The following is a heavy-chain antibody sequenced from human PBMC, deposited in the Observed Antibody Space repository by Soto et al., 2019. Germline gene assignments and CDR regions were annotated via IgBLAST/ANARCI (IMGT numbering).Heavy chain of an antibody. D-gene: IGHD3-3*01. CDR2: FDPEDGET. J-gene: IGHJ4*02. V-gene: IGHV1-24*01. CDR1: GYTLTELS. Sequence: ASVKVSCKVSGYTLTELSMHWVRQAPGKGLEWMGGFDPEDGETIYAQKFQGRVTMTEDTSTDTAYMELSSLRSEDTAVYYCATPLRFLEWSTGPFDYWGQGTLVTVSS. CDR3: ATPLRFLEWSTGPFDY.